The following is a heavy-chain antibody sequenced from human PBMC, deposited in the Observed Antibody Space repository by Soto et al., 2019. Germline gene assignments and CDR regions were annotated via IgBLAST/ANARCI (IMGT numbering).Heavy chain of an antibody. CDR1: GFTVSSNY. Sequence: VQLVETGGGLIQPGGSLRLSCAASGFTVSSNYMSWVRQAPGKGLEWVAVIWYDGSNKYYADSVKGRFTISRDNSKNTLYLQMNSLRAEDTAVYYCARYLWGAARRPTPFDYWGQGTLVTVSS. V-gene: IGHV3-33*08. CDR2: IWYDGSNK. CDR3: ARYLWGAARRPTPFDY. J-gene: IGHJ4*02. D-gene: IGHD6-6*01.